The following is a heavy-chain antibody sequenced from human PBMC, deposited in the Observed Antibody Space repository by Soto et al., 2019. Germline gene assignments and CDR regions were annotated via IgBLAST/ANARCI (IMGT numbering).Heavy chain of an antibody. V-gene: IGHV4-28*01. J-gene: IGHJ4*02. CDR2: IYYSGTT. CDR3: ARREIQGPIDY. Sequence: QVQLQESGPGLVKPSDTLSLTCAISGYSISSSNWWGWIRQPPGKGLEWIGYIYYSGTTYYNPSLKSRVTMSVDTSKNQFSLKLTSVTAVNTAVYYCARREIQGPIDYWGQGTLVTVSS. D-gene: IGHD1-26*01. CDR1: GYSISSSNW.